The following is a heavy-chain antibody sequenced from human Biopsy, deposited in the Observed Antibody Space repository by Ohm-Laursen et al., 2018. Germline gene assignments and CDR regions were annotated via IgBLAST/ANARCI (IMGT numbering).Heavy chain of an antibody. Sequence: SLRLSCAASGFTFSIYGMHWVRQAPGKGLEWVAVIWYAGSNKYYADSVKGRFTISRDDPKNTLYLQMNSLRAEDTAVYYCAREGDDSSGYTPHYFDYWGQGTLVTVSS. V-gene: IGHV3-33*01. CDR1: GFTFSIYG. J-gene: IGHJ4*02. CDR2: IWYAGSNK. CDR3: AREGDDSSGYTPHYFDY. D-gene: IGHD3-22*01.